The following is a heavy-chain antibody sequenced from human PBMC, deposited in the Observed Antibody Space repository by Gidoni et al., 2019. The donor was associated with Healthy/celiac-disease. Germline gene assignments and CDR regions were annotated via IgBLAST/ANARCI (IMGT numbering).Heavy chain of an antibody. CDR2: ISSSSSYI. Sequence: EVQLVESGGGLVKPGGSLRLACAASGFTFSSYSMNWVRQAPGKGLEWVSSISSSSSYIYYADSVKGRFTISRDNAKNSLYLQMNSLRAEDTAVYYCARDRGDGYNSYYFDYWGQGTLVTVSS. CDR3: ARDRGDGYNSYYFDY. J-gene: IGHJ4*02. CDR1: GFTFSSYS. V-gene: IGHV3-21*01. D-gene: IGHD5-12*01.